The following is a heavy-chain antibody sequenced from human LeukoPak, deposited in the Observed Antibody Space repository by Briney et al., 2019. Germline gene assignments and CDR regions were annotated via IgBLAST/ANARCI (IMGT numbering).Heavy chain of an antibody. CDR1: GFTFSSYG. CDR3: AKAFLRFGEEYYFDY. J-gene: IGHJ4*02. D-gene: IGHD3-10*01. V-gene: IGHV3-30*02. Sequence: GGSLRLSCAASGFTFSSYGMHWVRQAPGKGLEWVAFIRYDGSNKYYADSVKGRFTISRDNSKNTLYLQMNSLRAEDTAVYYCAKAFLRFGEEYYFDYWGQGTLVTVSS. CDR2: IRYDGSNK.